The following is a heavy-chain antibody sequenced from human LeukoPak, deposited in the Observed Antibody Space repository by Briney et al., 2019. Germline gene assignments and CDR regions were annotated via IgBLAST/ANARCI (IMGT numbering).Heavy chain of an antibody. CDR3: ARDSLQWLVRGPDY. CDR2: ISYDGSNK. J-gene: IGHJ4*02. Sequence: GGSPRLSCAASGFTFSSYAMHWVRQAPGKGLEWVAVISYDGSNKYYADSVKGRFTISRDNSKNTLYLQMNSLRAEDTAVYYCARDSLQWLVRGPDYWGQGTLVTVSP. CDR1: GFTFSSYA. V-gene: IGHV3-30-3*01. D-gene: IGHD6-19*01.